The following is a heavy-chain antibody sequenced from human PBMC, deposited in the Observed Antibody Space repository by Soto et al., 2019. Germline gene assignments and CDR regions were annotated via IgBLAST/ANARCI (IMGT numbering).Heavy chain of an antibody. J-gene: IGHJ1*01. Sequence: SETLSLTCTVSGGSISSGGYYWSWIRQHLGKGLEWIGSIYYSGSTYYNPSLKSRVTISVDTSKNQFSLKLSSVTAADTAVYYCARPPTDPIAAAGIEYFQHWGQGTLVTVSS. CDR3: ARPPTDPIAAAGIEYFQH. CDR1: GGSISSGGYY. D-gene: IGHD6-13*01. CDR2: IYYSGST. V-gene: IGHV4-39*01.